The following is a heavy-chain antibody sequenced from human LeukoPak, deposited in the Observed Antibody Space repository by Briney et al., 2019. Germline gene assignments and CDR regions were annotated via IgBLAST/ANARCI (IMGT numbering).Heavy chain of an antibody. D-gene: IGHD1-20*01. CDR3: ARVNWNDGEGMAIDAFDI. V-gene: IGHV4-30-4*07. Sequence: PSETLSLTCAVSGGSISSGGYSWSWIRQPPGTGLEWIGYIYYSGSTYYNPSLKSRVTISVDTSKNQFSLKLSSVTAADTAVYYCARVNWNDGEGMAIDAFDIWGQGTMVTVSS. CDR2: IYYSGST. CDR1: GGSISSGGYS. J-gene: IGHJ3*02.